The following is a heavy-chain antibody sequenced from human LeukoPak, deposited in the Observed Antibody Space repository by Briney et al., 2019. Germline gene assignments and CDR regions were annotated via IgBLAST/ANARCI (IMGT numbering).Heavy chain of an antibody. V-gene: IGHV4-34*01. CDR1: GGSFSGYY. CDR2: INHSGSN. CDR3: GGAKPGGNFAWNKNFQE. J-gene: IGHJ1*01. Sequence: PSETLSLACAVYGGSFSGYYWSWIRQPPGKGLEWIGEINHSGSNNYNPSLKSRVTISVDTSKNQFSLKLSSVTAADTAVYYCGGAKPGGNFAWNKNFQEWGQGTLVTVSS. D-gene: IGHD2-21*01.